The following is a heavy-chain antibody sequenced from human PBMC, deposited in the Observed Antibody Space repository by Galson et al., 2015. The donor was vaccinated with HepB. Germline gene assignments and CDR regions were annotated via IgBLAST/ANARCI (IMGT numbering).Heavy chain of an antibody. Sequence: SVKVSCKASGGTFSSYTISWVRQAPGQGLEWMGRIIPILGIANYAQKFQGRVTITADKSTSTAYMELSSLRSEDTAVYYCARGAYSSALSLGFDYWGQGTLVTVSS. CDR3: ARGAYSSALSLGFDY. V-gene: IGHV1-69*02. D-gene: IGHD6-19*01. CDR1: GGTFSSYT. CDR2: IIPILGIA. J-gene: IGHJ4*02.